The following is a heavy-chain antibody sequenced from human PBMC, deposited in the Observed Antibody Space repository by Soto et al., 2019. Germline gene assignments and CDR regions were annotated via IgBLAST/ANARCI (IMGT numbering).Heavy chain of an antibody. CDR1: GFTFSNAW. CDR2: IKSKTDDGTT. CDR3: TTDSSSWAYYYYYGMDV. D-gene: IGHD2-2*01. J-gene: IGHJ6*02. V-gene: IGHV3-15*01. Sequence: PWGSLRLSCTVSGFTFSNAWMSWFRQSPVKGLEWVGRIKSKTDDGTTDYAAPVKGRFTISRDDSRNTLYLQMNSLKTEDTAVYYCTTDSSSWAYYYYYGMDVWGQGTTVTVSS.